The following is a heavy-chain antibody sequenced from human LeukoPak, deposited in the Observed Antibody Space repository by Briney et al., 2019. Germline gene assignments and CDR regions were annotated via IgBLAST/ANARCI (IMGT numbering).Heavy chain of an antibody. CDR3: AKVRCSSTTCYPNWFDP. CDR2: ISGSGGNT. V-gene: IGHV3-23*01. J-gene: IGHJ5*02. Sequence: PGGSLRLSCAASGFTFSSSAMSWVRQAPGKGLEWVSTISGSGGNTAYADSVKGRFTISRDNSENTLYLQMNSLRVDDTAVYYCAKVRCSSTTCYPNWFDPWGRGTLVTVSS. CDR1: GFTFSSSA. D-gene: IGHD2-2*01.